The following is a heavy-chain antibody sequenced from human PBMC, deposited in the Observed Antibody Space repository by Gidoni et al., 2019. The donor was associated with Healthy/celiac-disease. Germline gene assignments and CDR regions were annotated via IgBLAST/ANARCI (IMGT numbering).Heavy chain of an antibody. V-gene: IGHV3-48*02. J-gene: IGHJ6*02. CDR2: ISSSSSTI. CDR3: AREGNHYYYYYGMDV. Sequence: EVQLVESGGGLVQPGGSLRLSCAASGFTFSSYSMNCVRQAPGKGLEWVSYISSSSSTIYYADSVKGRFTISRDNAKNSLYLQMNSLRDEDTAVYYCAREGNHYYYYYGMDVWGQGTTVTVSS. CDR1: GFTFSSYS.